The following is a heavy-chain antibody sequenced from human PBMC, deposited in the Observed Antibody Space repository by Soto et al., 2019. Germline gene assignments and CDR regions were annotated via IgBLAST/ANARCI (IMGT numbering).Heavy chain of an antibody. CDR2: IYWGDDT. V-gene: IGHV2-5*02. Sequence: QITLKESGPTLVKPTQTLTLTCTFSGFSLTTRGVGVGWIRQPPGKPLEWLALIYWGDDTRYTPSLKSRLAITKDTSKNQVVLTMSNIDPADTGTYFCAHRTTTVTWWFDPWGQGTLVTVSS. D-gene: IGHD4-17*01. CDR1: GFSLTTRGVG. J-gene: IGHJ5*02. CDR3: AHRTTTVTWWFDP.